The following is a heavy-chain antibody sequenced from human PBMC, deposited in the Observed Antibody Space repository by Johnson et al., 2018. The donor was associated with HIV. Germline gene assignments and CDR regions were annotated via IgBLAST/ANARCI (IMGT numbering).Heavy chain of an antibody. CDR2: ISYDGSNK. CDR3: ARDRGNYYDSRGYYGLGAFDI. Sequence: QVQLVESGGGVVQPGRSLRLSCAASGFTFSSYAMHWVRQAPGKGLEWVAVISYDGSNKYYADSVKGRFTISRDNSKNTLYLQMNSLRAEDTAVYYCARDRGNYYDSRGYYGLGAFDIWGQGTMVTVSS. CDR1: GFTFSSYA. J-gene: IGHJ3*02. D-gene: IGHD3-22*01. V-gene: IGHV3-30-3*01.